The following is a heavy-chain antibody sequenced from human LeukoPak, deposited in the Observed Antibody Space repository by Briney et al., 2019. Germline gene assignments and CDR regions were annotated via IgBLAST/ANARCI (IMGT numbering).Heavy chain of an antibody. J-gene: IGHJ4*02. V-gene: IGHV3-7*05. CDR3: AKALAAVGTTNDY. D-gene: IGHD6-13*01. CDR1: GFTFSSYW. CDR2: IKQDGSEK. Sequence: GGSLRLSCAASGFTFSSYWMSWVRQAPGKGLEWVANIKQDGSEKYYVDSVKGRFTISRDNAKNSLYLQMNSLRAEDTAIYYCAKALAAVGTTNDYWGQGTLVTVSS.